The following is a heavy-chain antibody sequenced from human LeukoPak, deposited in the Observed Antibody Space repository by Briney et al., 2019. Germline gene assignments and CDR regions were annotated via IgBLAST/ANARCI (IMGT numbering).Heavy chain of an antibody. J-gene: IGHJ4*02. CDR1: GFTFSNYA. V-gene: IGHV3-23*01. Sequence: GGSPRLSCAASGFTFSNYAMSWVRQAPGKGLEWVSLISGSGADTWYADSVTGRFTISRDNSKNTLYLQMNSLRAEDTAIYYCAKSSYDILTGFDYWGQGTLVTVSS. CDR2: ISGSGADT. D-gene: IGHD3-9*01. CDR3: AKSSYDILTGFDY.